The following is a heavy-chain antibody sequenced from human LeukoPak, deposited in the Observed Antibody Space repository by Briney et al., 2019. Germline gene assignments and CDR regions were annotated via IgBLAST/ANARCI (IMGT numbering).Heavy chain of an antibody. V-gene: IGHV3-23*01. CDR1: GFTFSSYA. CDR2: ISGSGGNM. J-gene: IGHJ4*02. D-gene: IGHD2-8*01. Sequence: GGSLRLSCAASGFTFSSYAMSWVRQAPGQGLEWVSTISGSGGNMYQADSVKGRFAISRDNSRSTLYLQMNSLRAEDTAVYYCAKDLYCTNGVCYGLDYRGQGTLVTVSS. CDR3: AKDLYCTNGVCYGLDY.